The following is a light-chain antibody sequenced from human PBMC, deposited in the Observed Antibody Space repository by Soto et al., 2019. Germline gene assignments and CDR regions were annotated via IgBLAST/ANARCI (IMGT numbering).Light chain of an antibody. CDR1: SSDVGGYNY. J-gene: IGLJ2*01. Sequence: QSALTQPRSVSGSPGQSVTISCTGTSSDVGGYNYVSWYQQHPDKAPKLMIFDVNKRPSGVPDRFSGSKSGNTASLTITGLQAEDEADYYCCSYAGRYTVEFGGGTKLTVL. CDR2: DVN. CDR3: CSYAGRYTVE. V-gene: IGLV2-11*01.